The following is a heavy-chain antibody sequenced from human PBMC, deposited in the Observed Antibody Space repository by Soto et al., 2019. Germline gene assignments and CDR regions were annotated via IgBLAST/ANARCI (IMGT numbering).Heavy chain of an antibody. CDR3: ARFPGGSGSYYDHYCYGMNV. J-gene: IGHJ6*02. D-gene: IGHD3-10*01. CDR1: GGSISSSNW. V-gene: IGHV4-4*02. Sequence: SETLSLTCAVSGGSISSSNWWSWVRQPPGKGLEWIGEIYHSGSTNYNPSLKSRVTISVDKSKNQFSLKLSSVTAADTAVYYCARFPGGSGSYYDHYCYGMNVWGQGTTVTVSS. CDR2: IYHSGST.